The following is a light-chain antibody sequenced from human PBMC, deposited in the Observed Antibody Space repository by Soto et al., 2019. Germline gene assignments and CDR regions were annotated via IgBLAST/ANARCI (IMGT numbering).Light chain of an antibody. Sequence: EIVMTQSPATLSASPGARATLSCRASQSVRSNLAWYQQKPGQAPSLLIYGASTRATGIPARFSGSGSGTELTISIGSLQSEDFEVYDGQQRSNWAWTFGQGTKVDIK. CDR1: QSVRSN. J-gene: IGKJ1*01. V-gene: IGKV3-15*01. CDR2: GAS. CDR3: QQRSNWAWT.